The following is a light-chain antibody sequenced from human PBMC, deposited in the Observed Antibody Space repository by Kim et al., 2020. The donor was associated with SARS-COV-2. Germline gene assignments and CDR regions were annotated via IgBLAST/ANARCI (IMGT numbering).Light chain of an antibody. CDR3: QRYDTSRT. J-gene: IGKJ1*01. Sequence: IVLTQSPGTLSLSPGERATLSCRASQSVSSSYLAWYQQKPGQAPRLLIYGASSRATGIPDRFSGSGSGTDFTLTINRLEPDDFAVHYCQRYDTSRTFGQGTKVDIK. V-gene: IGKV3-20*01. CDR1: QSVSSSY. CDR2: GAS.